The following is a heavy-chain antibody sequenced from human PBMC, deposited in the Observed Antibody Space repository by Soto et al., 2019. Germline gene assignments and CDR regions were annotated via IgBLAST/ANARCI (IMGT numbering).Heavy chain of an antibody. CDR3: ARDPEPLAAAGTNWFDP. J-gene: IGHJ5*02. D-gene: IGHD6-13*01. Sequence: GGSLRLSCAASGFTFSSYGMHWVRQAPGKGLEWVAVIWYDGSNKYYADSVKGRFTISRDNSKNTLYLQMNSLRAEDTAVYYCARDPEPLAAAGTNWFDPWGQGTRVSVSS. V-gene: IGHV3-33*01. CDR2: IWYDGSNK. CDR1: GFTFSSYG.